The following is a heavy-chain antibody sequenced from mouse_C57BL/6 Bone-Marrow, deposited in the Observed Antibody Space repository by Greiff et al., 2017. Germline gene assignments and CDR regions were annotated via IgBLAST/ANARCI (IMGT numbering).Heavy chain of an antibody. V-gene: IGHV3-6*01. CDR3: ARVHYNWGWFAY. Sequence: EVQLQESGPGLVKPSQSLSLTCSVTGYSITSGYYWNWIRQFPGNKLEWMGYISYDGSNNYNPSLKNRISITRDTSKNQFFLKLNSVTTEDTATYYCARVHYNWGWFAYWGQGTLVTVSA. CDR2: ISYDGSN. CDR1: GYSITSGYY. J-gene: IGHJ3*01. D-gene: IGHD4-1*02.